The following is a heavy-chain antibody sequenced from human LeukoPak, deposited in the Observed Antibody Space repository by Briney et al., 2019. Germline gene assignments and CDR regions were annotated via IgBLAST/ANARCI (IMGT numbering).Heavy chain of an antibody. CDR1: GDSTSSSTYY. D-gene: IGHD5-24*01. V-gene: IGHV4-39*02. Sequence: SETLSLTCPVSGDSTSSSTYYWGWLRHPPGKGLEWIGSTHRSQSTYYYPSLKSRVTIFVDTSKNHFSLMLNSVTAADTAVYYCAGLAEMATTPGEFQHWGQGTLVTVSS. J-gene: IGHJ1*01. CDR2: THRSQST. CDR3: AGLAEMATTPGEFQH.